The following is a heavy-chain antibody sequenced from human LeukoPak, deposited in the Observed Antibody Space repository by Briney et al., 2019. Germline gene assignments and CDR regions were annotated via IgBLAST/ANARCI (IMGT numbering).Heavy chain of an antibody. Sequence: SETLSLTCTVPGDSLSSHYWSWIRQPPGKGLEWIGYIYGSGSTHYDPSLRSRVTISEDTSKNQFSLKLTSVTAADTAVYYCARNVGWYSHDSWVQGTLVTVSS. J-gene: IGHJ4*02. D-gene: IGHD6-19*01. CDR2: IYGSGST. CDR3: ARNVGWYSHDS. V-gene: IGHV4-59*08. CDR1: GDSLSSHY.